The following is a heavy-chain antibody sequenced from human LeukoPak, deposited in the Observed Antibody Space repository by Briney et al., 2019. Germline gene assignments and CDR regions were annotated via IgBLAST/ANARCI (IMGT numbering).Heavy chain of an antibody. V-gene: IGHV2-5*01. Sequence: SGPTLVKPTQTLTLTCTFSGFSLNTNAVGVGWIRQPPGKALEWLALIYWNDDKRYSPSLKSRLTITKDTSKNQVVLTMANMDPVDTATYYCAHRRRGRGYYYDLEPDAFDIWGQGTMVTVSS. CDR1: GFSLNTNAVG. D-gene: IGHD3-22*01. CDR2: IYWNDDK. J-gene: IGHJ3*02. CDR3: AHRRRGRGYYYDLEPDAFDI.